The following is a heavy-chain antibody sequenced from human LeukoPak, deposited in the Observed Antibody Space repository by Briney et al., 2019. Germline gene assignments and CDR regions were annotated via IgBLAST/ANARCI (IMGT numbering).Heavy chain of an antibody. CDR1: GGSISSYY. V-gene: IGHV4-59*08. CDR2: IYYSGST. J-gene: IGHJ5*02. D-gene: IGHD3-3*01. CDR3: ARQGLRFSLSGFWFDP. Sequence: PSETLSLTCTVSGGSISSYYWSWIRQPPGKGLEWTGYIYYSGSTNYNPSLKSRVTISVDTSKNQFSLKLSSVTAADTAVYYCARQGLRFSLSGFWFDPWGQGTLVTVSS.